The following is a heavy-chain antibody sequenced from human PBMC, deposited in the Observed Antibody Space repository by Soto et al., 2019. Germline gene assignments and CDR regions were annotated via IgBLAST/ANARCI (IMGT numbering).Heavy chain of an antibody. V-gene: IGHV3-48*01. CDR3: ARECPHGVCRGAFDI. CDR2: ISSSSSTI. Sequence: KGLEWVSYISSSSSTIYYADSVKGRFTISRDNAKNSLYLKMNSLRAEGTAVYYCARECPHGVCRGAFDIWAQAPLVSVSS. D-gene: IGHD2-8*01. J-gene: IGHJ3*02.